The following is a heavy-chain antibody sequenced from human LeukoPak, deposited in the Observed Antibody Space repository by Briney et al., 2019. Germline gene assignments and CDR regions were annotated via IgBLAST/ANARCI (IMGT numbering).Heavy chain of an antibody. V-gene: IGHV1-69*04. CDR1: GYTFTSYG. D-gene: IGHD3-10*01. J-gene: IGHJ4*02. CDR2: IIPILGIA. CDR3: ARGKRNTMVRGVIMESGYFDY. Sequence: ASVKVSCKASGYTFTSYGISWVRQAPGQGLEWMGRIIPILGIANYAQKFQGRVTITADKSTSTAYMELSSLRSEDTAVYYCARGKRNTMVRGVIMESGYFDYWGQGTLVTVSS.